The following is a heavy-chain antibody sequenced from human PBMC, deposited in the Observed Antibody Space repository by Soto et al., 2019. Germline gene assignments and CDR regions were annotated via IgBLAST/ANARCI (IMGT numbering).Heavy chain of an antibody. CDR1: GYTFNSYG. V-gene: IGHV1-18*04. CDR3: ARDAPASYYYDGMGV. D-gene: IGHD2-2*01. J-gene: IGHJ6*02. CDR2: ISSYNGNT. Sequence: ASVKVSCKASGYTFNSYGISWVRQAPGQGLEWMGWISSYNGNTNYAQKLQGRVTMTTETSTSTAYMELRSLRSDDTAVYYCARDAPASYYYDGMGVWGQGTTVTVSS.